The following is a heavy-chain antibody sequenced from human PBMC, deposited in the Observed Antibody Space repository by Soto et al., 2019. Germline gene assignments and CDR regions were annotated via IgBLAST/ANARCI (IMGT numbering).Heavy chain of an antibody. J-gene: IGHJ4*02. CDR1: GGSISSYY. D-gene: IGHD3-10*01. CDR3: ARSYYGSGPPFDY. V-gene: IGHV4-59*01. CDR2: IYYSGST. Sequence: SETLSLTCTVSGGSISSYYWSWIRQPPGKGLKWIGYIYYSGSTNYNPSLKSRVTISVDTSKNQFSLKLSSVTAADTAVYYCARSYYGSGPPFDYWGQGTLVTVSS.